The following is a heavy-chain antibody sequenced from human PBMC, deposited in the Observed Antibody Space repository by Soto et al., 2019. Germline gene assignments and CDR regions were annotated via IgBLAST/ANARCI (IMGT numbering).Heavy chain of an antibody. D-gene: IGHD6-13*01. Sequence: SETLSLTCTVSGGSISSYYWSWIRQPPGKGLEWIGYIYYSGSTNYNPSLKSRVTISVDTSKNQFSLKLSSVTAADTAVYYCARHAVGYSSSWYIDYWGQGTLVTVSS. J-gene: IGHJ4*02. CDR1: GGSISSYY. V-gene: IGHV4-59*08. CDR3: ARHAVGYSSSWYIDY. CDR2: IYYSGST.